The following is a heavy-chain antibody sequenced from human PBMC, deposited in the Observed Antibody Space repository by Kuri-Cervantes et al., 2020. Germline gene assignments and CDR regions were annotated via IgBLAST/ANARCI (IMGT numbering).Heavy chain of an antibody. CDR3: ANLRITMVRGVKKEYAFDI. V-gene: IGHV1-2*02. J-gene: IGHJ3*02. Sequence: ASVKVSCKASGYTFTGYYMHWVRQAPGQGLEWMGWINPNSGGTNYAQKFQGRVTMTRDTSISTAYMELSRLRSDDTAVYYCANLRITMVRGVKKEYAFDIWGQGTMVTVSS. CDR1: GYTFTGYY. D-gene: IGHD3-10*01. CDR2: INPNSGGT.